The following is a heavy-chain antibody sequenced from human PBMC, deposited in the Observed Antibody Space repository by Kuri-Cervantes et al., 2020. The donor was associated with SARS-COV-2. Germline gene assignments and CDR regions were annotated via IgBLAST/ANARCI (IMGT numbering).Heavy chain of an antibody. CDR3: ARGKGYGDYVGAFDI. D-gene: IGHD4-17*01. CDR1: GFTFSSYA. Sequence: GGSLRLSCAASGFTFSSYAMSWVRQAPGKGLEWVSAISGSGGSTYYADSVKGRFTISRDNSKNTLYLQMNSLRAGDTAVYYCARGKGYGDYVGAFDIWGQGTMVTVSS. V-gene: IGHV3-23*01. CDR2: ISGSGGST. J-gene: IGHJ3*02.